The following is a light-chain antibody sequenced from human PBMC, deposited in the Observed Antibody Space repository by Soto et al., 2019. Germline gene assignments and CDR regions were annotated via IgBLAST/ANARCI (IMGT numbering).Light chain of an antibody. J-gene: IGLJ1*01. CDR3: CSYAGSSTSLYV. CDR1: SSDVGSYNL. V-gene: IGLV2-23*02. Sequence: QSALTQPASVSRSPGQSITISCTGTSSDVGSYNLVSWYQQYPGKAPKLMIHEVSERPSGVSNRFSGSKSGNTASLTISGLQAEDEADYYCCSYAGSSTSLYVFGTGTKVTVL. CDR2: EVS.